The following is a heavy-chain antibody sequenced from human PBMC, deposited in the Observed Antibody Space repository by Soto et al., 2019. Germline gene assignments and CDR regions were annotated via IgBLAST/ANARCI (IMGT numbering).Heavy chain of an antibody. J-gene: IGHJ6*02. V-gene: IGHV1-3*01. D-gene: IGHD2-21*02. CDR1: GYAFTTYA. CDR3: ARGFWVTDQYYGMDV. Sequence: QVQLVQSGAEVKKPGASVKVSCKASGYAFTTYAIHWVRQATGQGLEWMGWINADNGNTKYSQKFQGRVTITRDRVASIAYMELSSLRFEDTAVFYCARGFWVTDQYYGMDVWGQGTAVTVSS. CDR2: INADNGNT.